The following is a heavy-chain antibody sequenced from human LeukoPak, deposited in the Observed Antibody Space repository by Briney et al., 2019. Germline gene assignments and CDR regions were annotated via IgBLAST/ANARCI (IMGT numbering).Heavy chain of an antibody. J-gene: IGHJ4*02. D-gene: IGHD5-12*01. Sequence: SETLSLTRTVSGGSISSYYWSWLRQPPGKGLEWIGYIYYSGSTNYNPSLKSRVTISVDTSEHQLSLKLSSVADADTAVYYCARRRGYSGYDIIDYWGQGTLVTVSS. CDR3: ARRRGYSGYDIIDY. CDR2: IYYSGST. V-gene: IGHV4-59*08. CDR1: GGSISSYY.